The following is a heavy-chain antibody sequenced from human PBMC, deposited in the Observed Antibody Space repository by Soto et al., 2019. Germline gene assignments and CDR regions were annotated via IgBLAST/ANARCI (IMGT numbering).Heavy chain of an antibody. Sequence: GGSLRLSCAASGFTFSSYGMHWVRQAPGKGLEWVAVIWYDGSNKYFADSVKGRFTISRDNSKNTLYLQMNSLRAEDTAVYYCARDGVDIVATIDYWGQGTLVTVSS. V-gene: IGHV3-33*01. J-gene: IGHJ4*02. CDR1: GFTFSSYG. CDR2: IWYDGSNK. CDR3: ARDGVDIVATIDY. D-gene: IGHD5-12*01.